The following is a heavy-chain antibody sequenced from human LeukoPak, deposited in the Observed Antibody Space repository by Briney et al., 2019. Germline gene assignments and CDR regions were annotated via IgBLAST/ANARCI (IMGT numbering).Heavy chain of an antibody. J-gene: IGHJ6*03. CDR3: ARHLVVPATTNHYYHMDV. CDR1: GDLMNSSYYY. Sequence: SETLSLTCTVSGDLMNSSYYYWGWIRQPPGKGLEWIGTVYFTGSPYYNPSLKSRVTISVDTSETQFSLTLSSVTAADTAVYFCARHLVVPATTNHYYHMDVWGKGTTVTVSS. V-gene: IGHV4-39*01. CDR2: VYFTGSP. D-gene: IGHD2-15*01.